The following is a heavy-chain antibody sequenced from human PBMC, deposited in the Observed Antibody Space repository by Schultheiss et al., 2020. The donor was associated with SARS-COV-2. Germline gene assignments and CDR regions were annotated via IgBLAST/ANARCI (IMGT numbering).Heavy chain of an antibody. CDR2: ISYDGSNK. V-gene: IGHV3-30-3*01. D-gene: IGHD3-22*01. CDR3: ARGYTYYYDSSGYPVFDY. J-gene: IGHJ4*02. CDR1: GFTFSSYA. Sequence: GESLKISCAASGFTFSSYAMSWVRQAPGKGLEWVAVISYDGSNKYYADSVKGRFTISRDNSKNTLYLQMNSLRAEDTAVYYCARGYTYYYDSSGYPVFDYWGQGTLVTVSS.